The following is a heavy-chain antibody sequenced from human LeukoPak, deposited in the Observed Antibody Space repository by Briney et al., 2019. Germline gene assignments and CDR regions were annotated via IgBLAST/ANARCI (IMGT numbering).Heavy chain of an antibody. CDR2: ISWDGGST. Sequence: GGSLRLSCAASGFTFDDYTMHWVRQAPGKGLEWVSLISWDGGSTYYADSVKGRFTISRDNSKNSLYLQMNSLRAEDTAVYYCAKGGDFWSGFGDAFDIWGQGTMVTVSS. D-gene: IGHD3-3*01. CDR3: AKGGDFWSGFGDAFDI. V-gene: IGHV3-43*01. J-gene: IGHJ3*02. CDR1: GFTFDDYT.